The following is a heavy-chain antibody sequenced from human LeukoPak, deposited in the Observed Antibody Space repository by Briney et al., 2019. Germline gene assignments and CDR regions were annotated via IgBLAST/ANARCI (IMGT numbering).Heavy chain of an antibody. CDR2: INSDGSST. CDR1: GFTLSSDS. CDR3: AKRVKNGCSLDY. D-gene: IGHD2-15*01. Sequence: GGSLRLSCAESGFTLSSDSLHWVRQAPGRGLAWVSRINSDGSSTSYADSVKGRFTNSRDTSKNTLYLQMNSLRAEDTAVYYCAKRVKNGCSLDYWGQGTLVTVSS. V-gene: IGHV3-74*01. J-gene: IGHJ4*02.